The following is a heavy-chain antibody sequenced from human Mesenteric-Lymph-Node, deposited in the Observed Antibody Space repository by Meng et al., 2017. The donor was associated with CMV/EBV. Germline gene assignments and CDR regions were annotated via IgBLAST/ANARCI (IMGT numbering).Heavy chain of an antibody. CDR1: GGSISVSSYY. CDR2: IYYSGST. V-gene: IGHV4-39*01. J-gene: IGHJ4*02. CDR3: ARQSGAVAGGVAY. D-gene: IGHD6-19*01. Sequence: AGGSISVSSYYWGWIRQPPGKGLEWIGSIYYSGSTYYNPSLKSRVTISVDTSKNQFPLKLSSVTAADTAVYYCARQSGAVAGGVAYWGQGTLVTVSS.